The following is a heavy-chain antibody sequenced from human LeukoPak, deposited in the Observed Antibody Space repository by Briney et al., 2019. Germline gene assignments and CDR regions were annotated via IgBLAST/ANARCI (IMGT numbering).Heavy chain of an antibody. D-gene: IGHD3-22*01. Sequence: SQTLSLTCTVSGGSISSSSYYWGWIRQPPGKGLEWIGSIYYSGSTYYNPSLKSRVTISVDTSKNQFSLKLSSVTAADTAVYYCARERKFTYYYDSSGCYFPFDIWGQGTMVTVSS. CDR2: IYYSGST. J-gene: IGHJ3*02. CDR1: GGSISSSSYY. CDR3: ARERKFTYYYDSSGCYFPFDI. V-gene: IGHV4-39*02.